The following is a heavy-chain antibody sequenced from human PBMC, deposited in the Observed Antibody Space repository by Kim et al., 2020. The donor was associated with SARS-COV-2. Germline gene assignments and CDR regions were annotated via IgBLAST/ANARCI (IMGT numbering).Heavy chain of an antibody. CDR1: GGSISSSSYY. CDR3: ARLRDGPGGGWFDP. Sequence: SETLSLTCTVSGGSISSSSYYWGWIRQPPGKGLEWIGSIYYSGSTYYNPSLKSRVTISVDTSKNQFSLKLSSVTAADTAVYYCARLRDGPGGGWFDPWGQGTLVTVSS. D-gene: IGHD3-16*01. CDR2: IYYSGST. V-gene: IGHV4-39*07. J-gene: IGHJ5*02.